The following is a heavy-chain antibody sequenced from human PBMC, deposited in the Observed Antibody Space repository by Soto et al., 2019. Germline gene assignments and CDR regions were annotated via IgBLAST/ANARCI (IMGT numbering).Heavy chain of an antibody. Sequence: ASVKVSCKASGYTFTSYGISWVRQAPGQGLEWMGWISAYNGNTNYAQKLQGRVTMTTDTSTSTAYMELRSLRSDDTAVYYCARIWFGELLSPNYFDYWGQGTLVTVSS. D-gene: IGHD3-10*01. CDR1: GYTFTSYG. CDR2: ISAYNGNT. V-gene: IGHV1-18*01. J-gene: IGHJ4*02. CDR3: ARIWFGELLSPNYFDY.